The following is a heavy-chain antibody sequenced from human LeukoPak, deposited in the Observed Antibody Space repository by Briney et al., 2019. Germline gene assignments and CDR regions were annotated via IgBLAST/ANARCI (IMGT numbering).Heavy chain of an antibody. CDR1: GFTFTSYS. V-gene: IGHV3-23*01. CDR3: AKKAQYNGNYPLDY. J-gene: IGHJ4*02. CDR2: TSDRGDYT. Sequence: GGSLRLSCAASGFTFTSYSMSWARQAPGKGLEWVSGTSDRGDYTYYADSVKGRFTISRDNSKNTLYLQMNSLRAEDTALYFCAKKAQYNGNYPLDYWGQGTLVTVSS. D-gene: IGHD1-26*01.